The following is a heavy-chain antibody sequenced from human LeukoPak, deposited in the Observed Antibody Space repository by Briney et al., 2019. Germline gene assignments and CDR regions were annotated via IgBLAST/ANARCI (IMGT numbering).Heavy chain of an antibody. V-gene: IGHV3-13*01. CDR2: IGTAGDT. J-gene: IGHJ4*02. CDR1: GFTFSSYD. D-gene: IGHD6-13*01. Sequence: GGSLRLSCAASGFTFSSYDTHWVRQATGKGLEWVSAIGTAGDTYYPGSVKGRFTISRENAKNSLYLLMNSLRAGDTAVYYCARGSSSWYGGHYFDYWGQGTLVTVSS. CDR3: ARGSSSWYGGHYFDY.